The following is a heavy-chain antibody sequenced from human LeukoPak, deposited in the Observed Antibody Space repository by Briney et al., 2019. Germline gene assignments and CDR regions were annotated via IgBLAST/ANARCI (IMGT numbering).Heavy chain of an antibody. J-gene: IGHJ4*02. Sequence: GGSLRLSCAASGFIFRNHAMNWVRQAPGQGLEWVSCVSASGGSTFNTDSVKGRFSISRDNSKNTLYLEMNSLRPEDTALYYCAKSLGNQGVIDYWGQGTLVTVSS. CDR1: GFIFRNHA. V-gene: IGHV3-23*01. CDR3: AKSLGNQGVIDY. CDR2: VSASGGST. D-gene: IGHD3-10*01.